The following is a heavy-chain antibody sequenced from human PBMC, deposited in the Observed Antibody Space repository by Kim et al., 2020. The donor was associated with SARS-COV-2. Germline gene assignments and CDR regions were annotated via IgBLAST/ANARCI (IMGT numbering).Heavy chain of an antibody. J-gene: IGHJ6*02. Sequence: SRVTISVDTSKNQFSLKLSSVTAADTAVYYCARHPRLRQWLEEDYYGMDVWGQGTTVTVSS. D-gene: IGHD6-19*01. V-gene: IGHV4-59*08. CDR3: ARHPRLRQWLEEDYYGMDV.